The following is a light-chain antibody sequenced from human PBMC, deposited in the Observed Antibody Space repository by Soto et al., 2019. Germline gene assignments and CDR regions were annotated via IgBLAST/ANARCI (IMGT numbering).Light chain of an antibody. CDR2: GAS. CDR3: QQYDSSPCT. V-gene: IGKV3-20*01. CDR1: QSVSSSY. J-gene: IGKJ5*01. Sequence: DIVLTQSPGTLSLSPGERATLSCRASQSVSSSYLAWYQQKPGQAPWLLIYGASRRASGVPDRFSGSGSGTDFTLTISGLEPEDFAVYYCQQYDSSPCTYGQGTRLEIK.